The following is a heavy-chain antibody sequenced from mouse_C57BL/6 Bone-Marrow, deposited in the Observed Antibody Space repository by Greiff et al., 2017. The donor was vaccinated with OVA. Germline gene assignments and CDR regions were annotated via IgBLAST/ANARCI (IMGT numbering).Heavy chain of an antibody. J-gene: IGHJ4*01. D-gene: IGHD1-1*01. CDR2: ISSGGSYT. CDR3: AREGGIYYYGSSYVDAMDY. CDR1: GFTFSSYG. Sequence: EVNVVESGGDLVKPGGSLKLSCAASGFTFSSYGMSWVRQTPDKRLEWVATISSGGSYTYYPDSVKGRFTISRDNAKNTLYLQMSSLKSEDTAMYYCAREGGIYYYGSSYVDAMDYWGQGTSVTVSS. V-gene: IGHV5-6*01.